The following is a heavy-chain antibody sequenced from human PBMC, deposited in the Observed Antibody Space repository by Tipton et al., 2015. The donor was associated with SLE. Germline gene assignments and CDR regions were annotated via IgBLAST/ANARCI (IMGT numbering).Heavy chain of an antibody. CDR1: GGSIRSGGYC. J-gene: IGHJ3*02. Sequence: TLSLTCTVSGGSIRSGGYCWSWIRQLPGKDLEFIAYIDYRGTTYYNPSLKSRVTMSVDTSKNQFSLKLSSVTAADTAVYYCARQVGAKAFDIWGQGTMVTVSS. CDR3: ARQVGAKAFDI. V-gene: IGHV4-30-2*06. D-gene: IGHD1-26*01. CDR2: IDYRGTT.